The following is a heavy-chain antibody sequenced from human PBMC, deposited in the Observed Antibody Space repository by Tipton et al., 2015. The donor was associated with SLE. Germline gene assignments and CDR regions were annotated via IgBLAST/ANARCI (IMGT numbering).Heavy chain of an antibody. CDR2: INHSGST. CDR1: GGSFSGYY. Sequence: TLSLTCAVYGGSFSGYYWSWIRQPPGKGLEWIGEINHSGSTNYNPSLKSRVTISVDTSKNQFSLELSSVTAADTAVYYCARGRGIVGVNWFDPWGQGTLVTVSS. J-gene: IGHJ5*02. CDR3: ARGRGIVGVNWFDP. D-gene: IGHD1-26*01. V-gene: IGHV4-34*01.